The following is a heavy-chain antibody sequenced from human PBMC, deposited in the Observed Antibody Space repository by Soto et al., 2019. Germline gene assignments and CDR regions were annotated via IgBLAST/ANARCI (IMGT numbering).Heavy chain of an antibody. CDR2: ICYSGST. D-gene: IGHD3-10*01. V-gene: IGHV4-31*03. J-gene: IGHJ4*02. Sequence: QVQLQESGPGLVKPSQTLSLTCTVSGGSISSGGYYWSWIRQHPGKGLEWIGYICYSGSTYYNPSLKSRVTISVDTSKNQFSLKLSSVTAADTAVYYCASLTMVRGGYVDYWGQGTLVTVSS. CDR3: ASLTMVRGGYVDY. CDR1: GGSISSGGYY.